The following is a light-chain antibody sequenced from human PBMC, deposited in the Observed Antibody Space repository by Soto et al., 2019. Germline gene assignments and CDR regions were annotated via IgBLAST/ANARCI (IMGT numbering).Light chain of an antibody. J-gene: IGLJ2*01. CDR1: SSDIGTYNY. Sequence: QSALTQPASVSGSPGQSITISCTGTSSDIGTYNYVSWYQQHPGNAPKVMIYDVSNRPSGVSNRFSGSKSGNTASLTISGLQAEDEADYYCSSYTASSTSVIFGGGTKVTVL. V-gene: IGLV2-14*03. CDR3: SSYTASSTSVI. CDR2: DVS.